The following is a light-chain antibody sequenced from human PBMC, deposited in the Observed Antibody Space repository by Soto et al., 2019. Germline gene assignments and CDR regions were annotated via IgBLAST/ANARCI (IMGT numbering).Light chain of an antibody. CDR3: SSYTSSSTLV. CDR2: EVS. Sequence: QSVLTQPASVSGSPGQSITISCTGTSSDVGVYNFVSWYQQHPGKAPKFMIYEVSNRPSGVSNRFSGSKSGNTASLTISGLQAEDEADYYCSSYTSSSTLVFGGGTKVTVL. CDR1: SSDVGVYNF. V-gene: IGLV2-14*01. J-gene: IGLJ2*01.